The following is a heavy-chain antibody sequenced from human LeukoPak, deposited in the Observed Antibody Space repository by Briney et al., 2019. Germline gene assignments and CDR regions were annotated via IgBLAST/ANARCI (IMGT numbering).Heavy chain of an antibody. J-gene: IGHJ4*02. CDR3: AKESDQWLGFDY. D-gene: IGHD6-19*01. V-gene: IGHV3-30*18. CDR2: ISYDGTNK. CDR1: GFSFSSYG. Sequence: GGSLRLSCAASGFSFSSYGMHWVRQAPGKGLEWVAVISYDGTNKYYGDSVKGRFTISRDNSKNTLYLQMNSLRVEDTAVYYCAKESDQWLGFDYWGQGTLVTVSS.